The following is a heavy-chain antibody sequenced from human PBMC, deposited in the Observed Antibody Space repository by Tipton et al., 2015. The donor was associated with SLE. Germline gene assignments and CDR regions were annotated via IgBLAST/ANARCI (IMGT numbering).Heavy chain of an antibody. V-gene: IGHV4-34*01. D-gene: IGHD4-17*01. CDR3: ARRGPRTTVTPGSDP. Sequence: TLSLTFAVYGESFTGYFWSWIRQPPGKGLEWIGEINHSGTTNYNPSLQGRVSISIDTSKNHYSLQLRSMTAADTSVYFCARRGPRTTVTPGSDPWGQGTLVTVSS. CDR1: GESFTGYF. CDR2: INHSGTT. J-gene: IGHJ5*02.